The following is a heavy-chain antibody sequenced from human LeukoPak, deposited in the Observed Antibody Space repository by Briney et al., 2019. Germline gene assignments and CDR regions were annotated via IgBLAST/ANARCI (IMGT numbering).Heavy chain of an antibody. Sequence: SQTLSLTCTVSNGSISSDTYFWRWIRQPAGKGLEWIGRMSSSGISTYSPSLKSRVTISIDTSRSQFSMNLNSVTAADTAVYYCARDRGTWNDDGFDYWGQGTLVTVSS. V-gene: IGHV4-61*02. J-gene: IGHJ4*02. CDR2: MSSSGIS. D-gene: IGHD1-1*01. CDR3: ARDRGTWNDDGFDY. CDR1: NGSISSDTYF.